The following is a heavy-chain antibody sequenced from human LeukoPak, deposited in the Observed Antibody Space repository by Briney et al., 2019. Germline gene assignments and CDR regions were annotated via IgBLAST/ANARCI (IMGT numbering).Heavy chain of an antibody. CDR3: ARDLGFLEEYNWFDP. J-gene: IGHJ5*02. CDR1: GYTFSGYY. D-gene: IGHD3-3*01. Sequence: ASVTVSCKASGYTFSGYYMHWVRQAPGQGLEWMGIINPSGGSTSYAQKFQGRVTMSRDMSTSTVYMELSSLRSEDTAVYYCARDLGFLEEYNWFDPWGQGTLVTVSS. CDR2: INPSGGST. V-gene: IGHV1-46*01.